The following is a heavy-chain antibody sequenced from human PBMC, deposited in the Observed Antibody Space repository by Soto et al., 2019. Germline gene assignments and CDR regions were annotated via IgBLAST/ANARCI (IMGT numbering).Heavy chain of an antibody. J-gene: IGHJ3*01. V-gene: IGHV4-31*03. D-gene: IGHD3-22*01. CDR3: ARKDYYDCCGQAGAFDC. CDR2: IYYSGST. CDR1: GGSISSGGYY. Sequence: QVQLQESGPGLVKPSQTLSLTCTVSGGSISSGGYYWSWIRQHPGKGLEWIGYIYYSGSTYYNPSLKSRVTISVDTSKNRFSRKLSSVAAADTAVYYCARKDYYDCCGQAGAFDCWGQGTMVTVSS.